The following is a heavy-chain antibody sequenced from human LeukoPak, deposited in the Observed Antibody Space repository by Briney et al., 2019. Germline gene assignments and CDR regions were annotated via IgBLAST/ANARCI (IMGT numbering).Heavy chain of an antibody. CDR3: ARWRGSTSERSDY. Sequence: RTGGSLRLSCTASGFTFSDYWMTWVRQAPGKGLEWVANIKQGGSAKYYVDSVKGRFTISRDNAKNSLYLQMDSLRVEDTATYYCARWRGSTSERSDYWGQGTLVTVSS. CDR2: IKQGGSAK. CDR1: GFTFSDYW. V-gene: IGHV3-7*01. D-gene: IGHD2-2*01. J-gene: IGHJ4*02.